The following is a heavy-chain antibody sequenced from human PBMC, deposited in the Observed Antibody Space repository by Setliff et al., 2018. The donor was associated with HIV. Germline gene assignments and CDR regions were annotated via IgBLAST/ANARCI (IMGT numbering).Heavy chain of an antibody. V-gene: IGHV3-66*02. CDR2: IYSGGST. CDR3: ARVRLYNTALDY. Sequence: GESLKISCAASGFTVSTYYMSWVRQAPGKGLEWVSTIYSGGSTFHADSVKGRFTLSRDTSKNTLFLQMNSLRPEDTAVYYCARVRLYNTALDYWGQGTLVTVSS. D-gene: IGHD3-3*01. CDR1: GFTVSTYY. J-gene: IGHJ4*02.